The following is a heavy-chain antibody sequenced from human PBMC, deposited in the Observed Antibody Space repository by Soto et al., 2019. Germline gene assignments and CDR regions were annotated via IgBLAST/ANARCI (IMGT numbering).Heavy chain of an antibody. CDR1: GFTYSSYA. V-gene: IGHV3-23*01. Sequence: GRSLRLSCAAAGFTYSSYAMSWIRQAPGKGLEWVSAISGSGGSTYYADSVKGRFTISRDNSNNTLYLQMNSLRAEDTAVYYCANHPSTTVSIYYFVYWCPGALV. CDR2: ISGSGGST. J-gene: IGHJ4*01. CDR3: ANHPSTTVSIYYFVY. D-gene: IGHD4-17*01.